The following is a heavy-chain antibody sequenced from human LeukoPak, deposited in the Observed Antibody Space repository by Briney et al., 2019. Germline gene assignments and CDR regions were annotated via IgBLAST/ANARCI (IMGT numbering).Heavy chain of an antibody. CDR3: AKYGVPAAMQYGMDV. D-gene: IGHD2-2*01. V-gene: IGHV3-23*01. CDR2: ISGSGGST. Sequence: GGSLRLSCAASGFTFSSYAMSWVRQAPGKGLEWVSAISGSGGSTYYADSVKGRFTISRDNSKNRLYLQMNSLRAEDTAVYYCAKYGVPAAMQYGMDVWGQGTTVTVSS. CDR1: GFTFSSYA. J-gene: IGHJ6*02.